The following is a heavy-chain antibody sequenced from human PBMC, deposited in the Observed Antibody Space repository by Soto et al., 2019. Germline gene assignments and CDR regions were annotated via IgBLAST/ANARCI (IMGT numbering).Heavy chain of an antibody. CDR1: GFTFSDYY. CDR2: ISSSGSTI. CDR3: ARSVALGYSSSPVDY. D-gene: IGHD6-13*01. J-gene: IGHJ4*02. Sequence: PGGSLRLSCAASGFTFSDYYMSWIRQAPGKGLEWVSYISSSGSTIYYADSVKGRFTISRDNAKNSLYLQMNSLRAEDTAVYYCARSVALGYSSSPVDYWGQGTLVTVSS. V-gene: IGHV3-11*01.